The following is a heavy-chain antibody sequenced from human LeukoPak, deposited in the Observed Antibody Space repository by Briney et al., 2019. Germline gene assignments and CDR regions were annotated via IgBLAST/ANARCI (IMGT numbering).Heavy chain of an antibody. CDR1: GFTFSDYY. CDR3: ARDSGYDWFYNWFDP. D-gene: IGHD5-12*01. CDR2: ISSSGSTI. J-gene: IGHJ5*02. Sequence: GGSLRLSCAASGFTFSDYYMSWIRQAPGKGLEWVSYISSSGSTIYYADSVKGRFTISRDNAKKSLYLQMNSLRVEDTALYYCARDSGYDWFYNWFDPWGQGALVTVSS. V-gene: IGHV3-11*01.